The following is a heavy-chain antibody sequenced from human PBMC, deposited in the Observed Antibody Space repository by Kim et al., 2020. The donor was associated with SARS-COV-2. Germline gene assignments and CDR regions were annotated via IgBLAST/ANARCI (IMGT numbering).Heavy chain of an antibody. D-gene: IGHD1-1*01. J-gene: IGHJ4*02. Sequence: NPCLRSRVTISVDTSKNQFSLQLSSVTAADTAVYYCAACSQQLVRLSFDDWGQGSLVIVSS. V-gene: IGHV4-39*01. CDR3: AACSQQLVRLSFDD.